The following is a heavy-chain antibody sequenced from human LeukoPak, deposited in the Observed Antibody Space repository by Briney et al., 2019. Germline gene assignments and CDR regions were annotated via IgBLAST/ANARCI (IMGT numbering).Heavy chain of an antibody. V-gene: IGHV4-61*02. D-gene: IGHD2-2*03. CDR2: IYTSGST. Sequence: SETLSLTCTVSGGSISSGSYYWSWIRQPAGKGLEWIGRIYTSGSTNYNPSLKSRVTISVDTSKNQFSLNLSSVTAADTAVYYCARIFGYARWYFDLWGRGTLVTVSS. J-gene: IGHJ2*01. CDR3: ARIFGYARWYFDL. CDR1: GGSISSGSYY.